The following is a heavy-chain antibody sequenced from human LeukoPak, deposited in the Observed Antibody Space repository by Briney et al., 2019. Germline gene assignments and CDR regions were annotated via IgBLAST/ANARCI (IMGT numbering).Heavy chain of an antibody. D-gene: IGHD3-10*01. J-gene: IGHJ4*02. CDR2: ISANGVST. V-gene: IGHV3-23*01. CDR1: GFTFSTYA. Sequence: GGSLRLSCAASGFTFSTYAMTWVRQAPGKGLEWVSGISANGVSTHYADSVKGRFTISRDNSKNTLYMQMNSLRAEDTAVYYCAKEYGPGSYYYDYWGQGTLVTVSS. CDR3: AKEYGPGSYYYDY.